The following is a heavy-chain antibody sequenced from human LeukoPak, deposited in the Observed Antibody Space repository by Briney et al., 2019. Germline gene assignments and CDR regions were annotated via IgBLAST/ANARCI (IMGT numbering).Heavy chain of an antibody. CDR3: ARDRGGDCYLFRCGMDV. Sequence: GGSLRLSCAASGFTFGNYWMSWVRQAPGKGLEWLANIKHDGSEKYYVDSVKGRFTMSRDNAKNSLYLQMNSLRAEDTAVYYCARDRGGDCYLFRCGMDVWGQGTTVTVSS. J-gene: IGHJ6*02. CDR1: GFTFGNYW. D-gene: IGHD2-21*02. CDR2: IKHDGSEK. V-gene: IGHV3-7*01.